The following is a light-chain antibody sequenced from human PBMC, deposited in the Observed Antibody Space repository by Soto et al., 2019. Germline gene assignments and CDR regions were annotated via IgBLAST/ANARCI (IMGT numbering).Light chain of an antibody. J-gene: IGLJ1*01. CDR2: TTN. CDR1: SSNIGSNT. Sequence: QSVLTQPPSASGTPGQRGTISCSGSSSNIGSNTVTWYQQLPATAPRPLIHTTNQRPSGVPDRFSASKSGTSASLAISGLQSEDEADFYCAAWDDSLNGYVFGTGTKLTVL. CDR3: AAWDDSLNGYV. V-gene: IGLV1-44*01.